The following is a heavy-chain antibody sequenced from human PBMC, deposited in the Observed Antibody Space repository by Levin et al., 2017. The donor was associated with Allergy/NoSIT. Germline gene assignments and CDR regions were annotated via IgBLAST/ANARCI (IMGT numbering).Heavy chain of an antibody. V-gene: IGHV3-7*04. CDR3: AGGWVSPLFDY. Sequence: GESLKISCGVSGFTFSSYWMSWVRQAPGKGLEWVANIKQDGSEKYYVDSVKGRFIISRDNAKNSLYLQMNSLRAEDTAVYYCAGGWVSPLFDYWGQGTLVTVSS. CDR2: IKQDGSEK. J-gene: IGHJ4*02. CDR1: GFTFSSYW. D-gene: IGHD1-26*01.